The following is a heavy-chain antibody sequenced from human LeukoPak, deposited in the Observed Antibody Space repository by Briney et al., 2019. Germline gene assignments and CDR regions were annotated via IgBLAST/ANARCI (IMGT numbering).Heavy chain of an antibody. D-gene: IGHD3-16*02. CDR3: ARASYDYVWGSYRRDYYYYMDV. CDR1: GYTFTSYY. J-gene: IGHJ6*03. Sequence: GASVKVSCKASGYTFTSYYMHWVRQAPGQGLEWMGIINPSGGSTSYAQKFQGRVTMTRDTSTSTVYMELSSLRSEDTAVYYCARASYDYVWGSYRRDYYYYMDVWGKGTTVNISS. CDR2: INPSGGST. V-gene: IGHV1-46*01.